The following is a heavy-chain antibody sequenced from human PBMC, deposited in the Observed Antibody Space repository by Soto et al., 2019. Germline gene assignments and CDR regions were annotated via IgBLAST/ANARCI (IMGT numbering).Heavy chain of an antibody. CDR2: FDPEDGET. D-gene: IGHD3-22*01. J-gene: IGHJ5*02. V-gene: IGHV1-24*01. CDR3: ATDRAYYDSSGYPPGFDP. CDR1: GYTLTELS. Sequence: ASVKVSCKVSGYTLTELSMHWVRQAPGKGLEWMGGFDPEDGETIYAQKFQGRVTMTEDTSTDTAYMELSSLRSEDTAVYYCATDRAYYDSSGYPPGFDPRGQGTLGTVSS.